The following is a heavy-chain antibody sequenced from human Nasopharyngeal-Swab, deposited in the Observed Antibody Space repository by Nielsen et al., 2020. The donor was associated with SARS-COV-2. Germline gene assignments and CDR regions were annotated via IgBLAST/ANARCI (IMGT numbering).Heavy chain of an antibody. J-gene: IGHJ4*02. D-gene: IGHD3-22*01. Sequence: GESLKISCAASGFTVSSNYMSWVRQAPGKGLEWVSVIYSGGSTYYADSVKGRFTISRHNSKNTLYLQMNSLRAEDTAVYYCARDPLDYYDSSGLGYWGQGTLVTVSS. CDR3: ARDPLDYYDSSGLGY. CDR2: IYSGGST. CDR1: GFTVSSNY. V-gene: IGHV3-53*04.